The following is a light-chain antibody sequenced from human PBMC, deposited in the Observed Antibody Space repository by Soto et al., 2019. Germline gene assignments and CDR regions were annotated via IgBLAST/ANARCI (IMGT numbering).Light chain of an antibody. J-gene: IGKJ1*01. Sequence: EIVMTQSPATLSVSPGERATLSCRASQSVSSNLAWYQQKPGQAPRLLIYDASTRATGIPARFSGSGSGTGFTLTIRSLQSEDFAVYYCQQYNNWPRTFGQGTKVEIK. CDR2: DAS. CDR3: QQYNNWPRT. V-gene: IGKV3-15*01. CDR1: QSVSSN.